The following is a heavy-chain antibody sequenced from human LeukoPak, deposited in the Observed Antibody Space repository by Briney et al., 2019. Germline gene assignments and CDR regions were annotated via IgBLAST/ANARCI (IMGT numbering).Heavy chain of an antibody. CDR1: GFTFSSYA. J-gene: IGHJ4*02. V-gene: IGHV3-23*01. D-gene: IGHD6-19*01. CDR3: AKDLSSGWYYFDY. Sequence: GGSLRLSCAASGFTFSSYAMSWVRQAPGKGLEWVSAISGSGGSTYYADSVKGRFTISRDNSKNTLYLQMNSLRAEDTAVSYCAKDLSSGWYYFDYWGQGTLVTVSS. CDR2: ISGSGGST.